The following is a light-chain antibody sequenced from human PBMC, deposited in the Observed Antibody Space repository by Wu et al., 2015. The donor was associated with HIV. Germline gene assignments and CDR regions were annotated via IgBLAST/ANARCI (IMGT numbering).Light chain of an antibody. V-gene: IGKV3-20*01. Sequence: EIVLTQSPGTLSLSPGERATLSCRASQTFSSSYLAWYQRKPGQAPRLLIYGASKRATGIPDRFSGSGSGTDFTLTISRLEPEDFAVYYCQQYGSSPITFGQGHDWRLN. CDR1: QTFSSSY. CDR3: QQYGSSPIT. CDR2: GAS. J-gene: IGKJ5*01.